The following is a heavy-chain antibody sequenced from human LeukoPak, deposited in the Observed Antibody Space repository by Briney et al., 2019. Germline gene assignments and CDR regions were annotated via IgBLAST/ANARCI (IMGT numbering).Heavy chain of an antibody. D-gene: IGHD1-1*01. CDR3: ARGWASLDDAFDI. Sequence: SQTLSLTCTVSGGSISSGSYYWGWLRQPAGTGLERIGRIYTSGSTNYNPSLKSRVTISVDTSKNQFSLKLSSVTAADTAVYYCARGWASLDDAFDIWGQGTMVTVSS. CDR2: IYTSGST. J-gene: IGHJ3*02. CDR1: GGSISSGSYY. V-gene: IGHV4-61*02.